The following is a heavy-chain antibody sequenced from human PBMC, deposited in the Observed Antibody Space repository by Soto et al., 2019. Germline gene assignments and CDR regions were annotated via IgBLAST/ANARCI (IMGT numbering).Heavy chain of an antibody. V-gene: IGHV5-51*01. CDR3: ATLPYSSSSYYYYGMDV. CDR2: IYPGDSDT. Sequence: PGESLKISCKGSGYSFTSYWIGWVRQMPGKGLEWMGIIYPGDSDTRYSPSFQGQVTISADKSISTAYLQWSSLKASDTAMYYCATLPYSSSSYYYYGMDVWGQGTTVTVS. CDR1: GYSFTSYW. J-gene: IGHJ6*02. D-gene: IGHD6-13*01.